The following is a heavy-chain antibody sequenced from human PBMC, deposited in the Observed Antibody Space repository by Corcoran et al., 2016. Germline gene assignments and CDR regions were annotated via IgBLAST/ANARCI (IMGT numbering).Heavy chain of an antibody. Sequence: QVTLRESGPALVKPTQTLTLTCTFSGFSLSTSGMCVSWIRQPPGKALEWLALIDWDDDKYYSTSLKTRLTISKDTSKNQVVLTMTNMDPVDTATYYCARERYGYKKWYYGMDVWGQGTTVTVSS. V-gene: IGHV2-70*01. CDR3: ARERYGYKKWYYGMDV. J-gene: IGHJ6*02. CDR2: IDWDDDK. D-gene: IGHD5-12*01. CDR1: GFSLSTSGMC.